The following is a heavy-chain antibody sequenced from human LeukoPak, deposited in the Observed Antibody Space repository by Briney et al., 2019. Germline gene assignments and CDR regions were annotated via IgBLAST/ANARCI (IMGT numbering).Heavy chain of an antibody. J-gene: IGHJ4*02. CDR1: GFTFSNAW. D-gene: IGHD5-18*01. CDR2: VTSKTDGGTT. V-gene: IGHV3-15*01. Sequence: GGSLRLSCAASGFTFSNAWMSWVRQAPGKGLEWVGRVTSKTDGGTTDYAAPVKGRFTNSRDDSKNTLYLQMNSLRTEDTAVYYCTTDKLWFSYWGQGTLVTVSS. CDR3: TTDKLWFSY.